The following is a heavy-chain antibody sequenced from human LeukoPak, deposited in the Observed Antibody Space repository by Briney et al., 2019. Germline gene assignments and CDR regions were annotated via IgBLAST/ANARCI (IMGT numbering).Heavy chain of an antibody. J-gene: IGHJ4*02. CDR3: ARQFFYDRSAADY. V-gene: IGHV4-39*01. CDR2: VFYNGNT. Sequence: SETLSLTCSVSGGSMRTSSFYWGWIRQALGKGLEWIGNVFYNGNTYYNPSLETRVAISVDTSKNQFSLSLSSVTAADTAVYYCARQFFYDRSAADYWGQGTLVTVSS. CDR1: GGSMRTSSFY. D-gene: IGHD3-22*01.